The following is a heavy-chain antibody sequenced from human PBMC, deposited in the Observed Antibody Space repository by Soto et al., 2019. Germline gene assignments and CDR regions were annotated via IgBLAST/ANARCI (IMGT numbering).Heavy chain of an antibody. CDR3: ARARGYGYDYYYYGMDV. J-gene: IGHJ6*02. CDR2: IIPIFGTA. V-gene: IGHV1-69*13. Sequence: ASVKVSCKASGGTFSSYAISWVRQAPGQGLEWMGGIIPIFGTANYAQKFQGRVTITADESTSTAYMELSSLRSEDTAVYYCARARGYGYDYYYYGMDVWGQGTTVTVS. CDR1: GGTFSSYA. D-gene: IGHD5-18*01.